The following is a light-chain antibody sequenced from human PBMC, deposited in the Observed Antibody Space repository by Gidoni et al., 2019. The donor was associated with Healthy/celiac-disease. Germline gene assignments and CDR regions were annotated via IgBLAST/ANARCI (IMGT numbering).Light chain of an antibody. J-gene: IGLJ2*01. CDR2: QDS. V-gene: IGLV3-1*01. CDR3: QAWDSSSVV. Sequence: SYELTQPPSVSVPPGQTASITCSGAKLGDKYACWYQQKPGQSPVLVIYQDSKRPPGIPERFSGSNSGNTATLTISGTQAMDEADYYCQAWDSSSVVFGGGTKLTVL. CDR1: KLGDKY.